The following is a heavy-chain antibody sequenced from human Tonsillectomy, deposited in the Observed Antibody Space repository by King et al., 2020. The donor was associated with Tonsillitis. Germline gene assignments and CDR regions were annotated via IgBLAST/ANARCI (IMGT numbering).Heavy chain of an antibody. CDR2: IIPIFVRA. J-gene: IGHJ6*02. CDR1: GGTFTTYA. Sequence: QLVQSGAEVKKPGSSVKVSCKVSGGTFTTYAINWVRQAPGQGLEWMGDIIPIFVRANYAQKFQGRVTITADESTSTAYMELNRLRSKDTAVYYCARDLDGMDVWGQGTTVTVSS. CDR3: ARDLDGMDV. V-gene: IGHV1-69*01.